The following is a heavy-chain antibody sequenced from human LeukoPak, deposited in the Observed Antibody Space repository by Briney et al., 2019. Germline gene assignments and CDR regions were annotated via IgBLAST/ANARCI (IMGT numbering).Heavy chain of an antibody. CDR1: GGSISSGGYY. J-gene: IGHJ3*02. CDR3: ARAVGRTMIVVVTRGAFDI. V-gene: IGHV4-31*03. D-gene: IGHD3-22*01. CDR2: IYYSGST. Sequence: PSETLSLTCTVSGGSISSGGYYWSWIRQHPGKGLEWIGYIYYSGSTCYNPSLKSRVTISVDTSKNQFSLKLSSVTAADTAVYYCARAVGRTMIVVVTRGAFDIWGQGTMVTVSS.